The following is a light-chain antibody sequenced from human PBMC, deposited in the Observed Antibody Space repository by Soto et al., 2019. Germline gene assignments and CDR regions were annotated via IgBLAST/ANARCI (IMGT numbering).Light chain of an antibody. CDR1: QSVSSSY. Sequence: EIVLTQSPGTLSLSPGERATLSCRASQSVSSSYLAWYQQKPGQAPRLLIYGASSRATGIPDRFSGSGSGTDFTLIISRLEPEDFAVYYCQQYDNSRLIFGGGTRVEIK. J-gene: IGKJ4*01. V-gene: IGKV3-20*01. CDR2: GAS. CDR3: QQYDNSRLI.